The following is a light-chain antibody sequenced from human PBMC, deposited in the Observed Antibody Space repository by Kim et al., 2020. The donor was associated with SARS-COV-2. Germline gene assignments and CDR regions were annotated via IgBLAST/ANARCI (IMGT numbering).Light chain of an antibody. CDR1: NGHYNYA. CDR3: QTWGPGIRV. J-gene: IGLJ3*02. Sequence: QPVLTQSPSASASLGVSVKLTCTLSNGHYNYAIAWHQQQPGKGPRYLMKVNSDGSHSKGDGIPDRFSGSSSGAERYLTISSLQSDDEADYYCQTWGPGIRVFGGGTQLTVL. V-gene: IGLV4-69*01. CDR2: VNSDGSH.